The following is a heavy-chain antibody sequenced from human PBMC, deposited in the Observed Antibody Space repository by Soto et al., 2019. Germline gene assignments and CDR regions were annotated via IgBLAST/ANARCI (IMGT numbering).Heavy chain of an antibody. CDR1: GFTFSSYA. CDR3: ASPVVAATQKYSGGFDY. J-gene: IGHJ4*02. D-gene: IGHD2-15*01. Sequence: GGSLRLSCAASGFTFSSYAMHWVRQAPGKGLEWVAVISYDGSNKYYADSVKGRFTISRDNSKNTLYLQMNSLRAEDTAVYYCASPVVAATQKYSGGFDYWGQGTLVTVSS. CDR2: ISYDGSNK. V-gene: IGHV3-30-3*01.